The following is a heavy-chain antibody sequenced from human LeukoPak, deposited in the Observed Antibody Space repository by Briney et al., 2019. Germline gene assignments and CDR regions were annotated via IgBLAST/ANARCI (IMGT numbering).Heavy chain of an antibody. CDR2: IYYSGST. CDR1: GGSISSGGYY. CDR3: ARHGNDYGDPIGLFFDY. D-gene: IGHD4-17*01. V-gene: IGHV4-31*03. J-gene: IGHJ4*02. Sequence: SQTLSLTCTVSGGSISSGGYYWSWIRQHPGKGLEWIGYIYYSGSTYYNPSLKSRVTISVDTSKNQFSLKLSSVTAADTAVFYCARHGNDYGDPIGLFFDYWGQGTLVTVSS.